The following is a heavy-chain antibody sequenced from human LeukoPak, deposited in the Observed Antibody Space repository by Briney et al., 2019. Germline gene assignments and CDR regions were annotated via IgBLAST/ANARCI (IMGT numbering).Heavy chain of an antibody. J-gene: IGHJ3*02. V-gene: IGHV3-23*01. D-gene: IGHD4-17*01. CDR3: ARDPNGDYIGTFDM. CDR1: EFTFSSYG. Sequence: GGCLRLSCAASEFTFSSYGMSWVRQAPGKGLEWVTSISGSGGSTQYADSVQGRFAISRDNSKNTLYLQMNSLRVEDTAVYFCARDPNGDYIGTFDMWGRGTMVSVSS. CDR2: ISGSGGST.